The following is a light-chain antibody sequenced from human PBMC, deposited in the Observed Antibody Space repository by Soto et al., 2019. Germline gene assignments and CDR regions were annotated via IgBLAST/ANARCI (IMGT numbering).Light chain of an antibody. CDR2: SSN. CDR3: SVWDDSLNAPV. J-gene: IGLJ3*02. CDR1: SSNIAVNT. Sequence: QSVVTQPPSASGTPGQRITISCSGSSSNIAVNTVNWYQQLPGLAPKLLIYSSNDRPSGVSDRFSVSKSATSATLAITGLQSEDEAIYYCSVWDDSLNAPVFGGGTKLTVL. V-gene: IGLV1-44*01.